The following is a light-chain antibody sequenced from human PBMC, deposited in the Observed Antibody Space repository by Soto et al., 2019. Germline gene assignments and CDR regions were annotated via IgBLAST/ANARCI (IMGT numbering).Light chain of an antibody. CDR2: DAS. J-gene: IGKJ1*01. V-gene: IGKV1-5*01. CDR1: QTISSW. Sequence: DIQMTESPSTLSGSIGDRFTITCRASQTISSWLAWYQQKPGKAPKLLIYDASSLESGVPSRFSGSGSGTEFTLTISSLQPDDFATYCCQQYHSRRTFGQGTKVDIK. CDR3: QQYHSRRT.